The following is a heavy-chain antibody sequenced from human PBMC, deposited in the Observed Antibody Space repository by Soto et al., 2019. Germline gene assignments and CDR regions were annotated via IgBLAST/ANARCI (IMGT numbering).Heavy chain of an antibody. CDR1: GFTFSSYA. D-gene: IGHD3-10*01. J-gene: IGHJ6*04. CDR2: ISGSGGST. CDR3: AKGIAELLWFGAAMDV. V-gene: IGHV3-23*01. Sequence: GGSLRLSCAASGFTFSSYAMSWVRQAPGKGLEWVSAISGSGGSTYYADSVKGRFTISRDNSKNTLYLQMNSLRAEDTAVYYCAKGIAELLWFGAAMDVWGKGTTVTVSS.